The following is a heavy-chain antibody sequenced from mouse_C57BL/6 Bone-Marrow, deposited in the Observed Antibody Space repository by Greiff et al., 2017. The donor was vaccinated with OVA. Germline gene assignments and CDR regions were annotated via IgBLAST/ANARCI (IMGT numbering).Heavy chain of an antibody. CDR3: TREPLYSYYYGSFDY. J-gene: IGHJ2*01. Sequence: DVMLVESGGGLVQPGGSMKLSCAASGFTFSDAWMDWVRQSPEKGLEWVAEIRNKANNHATYYAESVKGRFTISRDNSKSSVYLQMNSLRAEDTGIYYCTREPLYSYYYGSFDYWGQGTTLTVSS. D-gene: IGHD1-1*01. CDR1: GFTFSDAW. CDR2: IRNKANNHAT. V-gene: IGHV6-6*01.